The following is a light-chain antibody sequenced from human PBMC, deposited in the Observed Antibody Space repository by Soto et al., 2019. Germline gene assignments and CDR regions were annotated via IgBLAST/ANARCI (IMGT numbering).Light chain of an antibody. Sequence: EIVLTQSPGTLSLSPGERATLSCRASQSVSSSFLAWYQQKPGQHPRLLIYGTSSRATGIPERFSGSGSGTDFTLTISRLAPYDFAVYYCHHYSSSWTFGRGTKVEVK. CDR1: QSVSSSF. J-gene: IGKJ1*01. CDR3: HHYSSSWT. V-gene: IGKV3-20*01. CDR2: GTS.